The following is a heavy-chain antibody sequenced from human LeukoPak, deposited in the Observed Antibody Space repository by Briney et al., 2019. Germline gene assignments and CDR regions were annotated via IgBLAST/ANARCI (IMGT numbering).Heavy chain of an antibody. Sequence: KVGESLKISCKGSGYSFTSYWIGWVRQMPGNGLEWMGIIYPGDSDTRYSPSFQGQVTISADKSISTAYLQWSSLKASDTAMYYCARQRSYYDSSGYYYAFDIWGQGTMVTVSS. CDR2: IYPGDSDT. CDR3: ARQRSYYDSSGYYYAFDI. CDR1: GYSFTSYW. J-gene: IGHJ3*02. D-gene: IGHD3-22*01. V-gene: IGHV5-51*01.